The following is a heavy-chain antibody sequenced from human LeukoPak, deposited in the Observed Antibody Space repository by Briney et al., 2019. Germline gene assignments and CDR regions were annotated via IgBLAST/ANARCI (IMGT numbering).Heavy chain of an antibody. D-gene: IGHD6-19*01. J-gene: IGHJ6*02. V-gene: IGHV3-9*01. CDR3: AKGGQWLVQGSDYYYGMDV. CDR1: GFTFDDYA. CDR2: ISWNSGSI. Sequence: GRSLRLSCAASGFTFDDYAMPWVRQAPGKGLEWVSGISWNSGSIGYADSVKGRFTVSRDNAKNSLYLQVNSLRAEDTALYYCAKGGQWLVQGSDYYYGMDVWGQGTTVTVSS.